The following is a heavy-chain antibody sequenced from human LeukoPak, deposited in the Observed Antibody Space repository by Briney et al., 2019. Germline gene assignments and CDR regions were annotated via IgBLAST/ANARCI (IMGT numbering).Heavy chain of an antibody. J-gene: IGHJ6*04. D-gene: IGHD5-18*01. CDR3: AKDTAMVTYRGYYYYGMDV. Sequence: PGGSLRLSCAASGFTFSTYGMHWVRQAPGKGLEWVAVISYDGSDKYYADSVKGRFTISRDNSKNTVYLQMIGLRAEDTVVYYCAKDTAMVTYRGYYYYGMDVWGKGTTVTVSS. CDR1: GFTFSTYG. CDR2: ISYDGSDK. V-gene: IGHV3-30*18.